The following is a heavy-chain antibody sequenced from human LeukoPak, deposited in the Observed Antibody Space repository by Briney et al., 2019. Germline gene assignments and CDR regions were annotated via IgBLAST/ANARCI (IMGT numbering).Heavy chain of an antibody. CDR3: AKDRTDTYYDYVWGSPFDP. V-gene: IGHV3-23*01. D-gene: IGHD3-16*01. CDR1: GFTFSSYA. J-gene: IGHJ5*02. Sequence: PGGSLRLSCAASGFTFSSYAMSWVRQAPGKGLEWVSAISGSGGSTYYADSVKGRFTISRDNSKNTLYLQMNSLRAEDTAVYYCAKDRTDTYYDYVWGSPFDPWGQGTLVTVFS. CDR2: ISGSGGST.